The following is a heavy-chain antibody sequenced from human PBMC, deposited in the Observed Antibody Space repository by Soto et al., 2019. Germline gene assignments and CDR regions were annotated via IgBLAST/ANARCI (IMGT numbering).Heavy chain of an antibody. J-gene: IGHJ4*02. D-gene: IGHD2-15*01. CDR2: ISSLSTYT. V-gene: IGHV3-21*01. CDR1: GFSFSSYN. Sequence: VVSRIISCAASGFSFSSYNMNWVRQAPGKGLEWVSSISSLSTYTNYADSVKGRFTISRDNDKNSLYLQMDSLRVEDTAVYYCARDPPLSSIVVVGVDDFWGQGTLVTSPQ. CDR3: ARDPPLSSIVVVGVDDF.